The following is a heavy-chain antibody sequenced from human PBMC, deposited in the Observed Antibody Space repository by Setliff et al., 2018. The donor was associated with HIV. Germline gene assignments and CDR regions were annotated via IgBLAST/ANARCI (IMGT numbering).Heavy chain of an antibody. V-gene: IGHV3-74*01. CDR2: INVDGSSI. CDR3: ARLPQDVRSSIDF. CDR1: GFTFTDYW. Sequence: GESLKIPCAASGFTFTDYWMRWVRQVPGQGLVWVSRINVDGSSISYADSVKGRFTISRDNAKNTLFLQMNSLRAEDTAVYYCARLPQDVRSSIDFWGQGTLVTVSS. J-gene: IGHJ4*02. D-gene: IGHD6-6*01.